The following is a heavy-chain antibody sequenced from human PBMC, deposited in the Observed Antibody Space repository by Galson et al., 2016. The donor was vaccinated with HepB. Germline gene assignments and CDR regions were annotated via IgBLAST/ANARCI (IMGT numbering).Heavy chain of an antibody. V-gene: IGHV5-51*01. CDR3: ARHVTIGGSYKRVDAFDV. J-gene: IGHJ3*01. Sequence: QSGAEVKEPGESLKISCQASGYRFTDYWVAWVRQMPGKGLEWMGIIYPGDSDIRYSQSFQGQVTISVDKSISAAYLQWNSLKASDTAIYYCARHVTIGGSYKRVDAFDVWGQGTMVSVSS. D-gene: IGHD3-16*01. CDR1: GYRFTDYW. CDR2: IYPGDSDI.